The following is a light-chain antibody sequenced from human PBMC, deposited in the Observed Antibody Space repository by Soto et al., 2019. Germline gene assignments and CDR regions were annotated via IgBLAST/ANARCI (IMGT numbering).Light chain of an antibody. CDR1: QSVSSR. CDR2: GAS. J-gene: IGKJ5*01. Sequence: EIVMTQSPATLSVSPGERATLSCRASQSVSSRLAWYQQKPGQAPRLLIYGASTRATGIPARFSGSGSRTEFTLTISSLQSEDFEIYYCQQYNNWPITFGQGTRLEIK. CDR3: QQYNNWPIT. V-gene: IGKV3-15*01.